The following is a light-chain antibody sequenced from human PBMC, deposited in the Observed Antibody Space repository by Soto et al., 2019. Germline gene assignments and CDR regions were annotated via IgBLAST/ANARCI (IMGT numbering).Light chain of an antibody. CDR3: QAWGAGIQV. Sequence: QLVLTQSPSASASLGASVKLTCTLSSGHNNHAIAWHQQQPEKGPRYLMKLISDGSHNKGDGIPDRFSGSSSGAERYLTISSLQSEDEADYYCQAWGAGIQVFGGGTQLTVL. CDR1: SGHNNHA. CDR2: LISDGSH. V-gene: IGLV4-69*01. J-gene: IGLJ2*01.